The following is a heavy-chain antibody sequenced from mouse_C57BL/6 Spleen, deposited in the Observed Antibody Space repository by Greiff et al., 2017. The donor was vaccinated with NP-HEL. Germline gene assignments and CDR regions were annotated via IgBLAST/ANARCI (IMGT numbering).Heavy chain of an antibody. D-gene: IGHD1-1*01. CDR1: GYAFSSSW. CDR2: IYPGDGDT. V-gene: IGHV1-82*01. Sequence: QVQLKESGPELVKPGASVKISCKASGYAFSSSWMNWVKQRPGKGLEWIGRIYPGDGDTNYNGKFKGKATLTADKSSSTAYMQLSSLTSEDSAVYFCAYYYGSSYGYFDVWGTGTTVTVSS. CDR3: AYYYGSSYGYFDV. J-gene: IGHJ1*03.